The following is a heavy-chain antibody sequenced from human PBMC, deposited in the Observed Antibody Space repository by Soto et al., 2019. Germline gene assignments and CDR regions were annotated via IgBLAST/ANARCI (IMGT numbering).Heavy chain of an antibody. CDR3: ARAGSLGEFDFVPAAFDY. Sequence: QVQLVESGGGVVQPGRSLRLSCAASGFTFSSYAMHWVRQAPGKGLEWVAVISYDGSNKYYADSVKGRFTISRDNSKNTLYLQMNSLRAEDTAVYYCARAGSLGEFDFVPAAFDYWGQGTLVTVSS. CDR1: GFTFSSYA. V-gene: IGHV3-30-3*01. J-gene: IGHJ4*02. D-gene: IGHD3-16*01. CDR2: ISYDGSNK.